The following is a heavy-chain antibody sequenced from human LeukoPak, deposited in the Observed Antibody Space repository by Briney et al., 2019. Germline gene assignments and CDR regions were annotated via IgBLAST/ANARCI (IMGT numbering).Heavy chain of an antibody. Sequence: SETLSLTCTVSGGSISSYYWSWIRQPPGKGLEWIGYIYYSGSTNYNPSLKSRLTISVDTSKNQFSLKLSSVTAADTAVYYCARQRRALRYFDWSQYYFDYWGQGTLVTVSS. J-gene: IGHJ4*02. D-gene: IGHD3-9*01. V-gene: IGHV4-59*01. CDR3: ARQRRALRYFDWSQYYFDY. CDR1: GGSISSYY. CDR2: IYYSGST.